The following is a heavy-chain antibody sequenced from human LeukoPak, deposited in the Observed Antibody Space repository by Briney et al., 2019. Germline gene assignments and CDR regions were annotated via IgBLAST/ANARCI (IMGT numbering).Heavy chain of an antibody. CDR2: IRYDGGNK. D-gene: IGHD6-13*01. CDR1: GFTFSNYG. Sequence: PGGSLRLSCAASGFTFSNYGMHWVRQAPGKGLEWVAFIRYDGGNKYYADSVKGRFTISRDNAKNSLYLQMNSLRAEDTAVYYCARDRYTLAAAATTYFDYWGQGTLVTVSS. CDR3: ARDRYTLAAAATTYFDY. J-gene: IGHJ4*02. V-gene: IGHV3-30*02.